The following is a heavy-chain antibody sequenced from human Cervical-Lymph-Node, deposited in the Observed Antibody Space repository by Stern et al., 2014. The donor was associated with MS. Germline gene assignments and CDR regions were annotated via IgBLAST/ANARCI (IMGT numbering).Heavy chain of an antibody. CDR2: IYSSGDT. CDR1: GFTVSTNY. Sequence: VQLVQSGGGLVGGSLRLSCAVSGFTVSTNYMSWVRQAPGRGLEWVSIIYSSGDTYYADSVKGRFTISRDSSKNTLYLQMNSLRVEDTAVYYCARDTSSGFRADWWGQGTLVTVSS. D-gene: IGHD6-19*01. J-gene: IGHJ5*01. CDR3: ARDTSSGFRADW. V-gene: IGHV3-53*01.